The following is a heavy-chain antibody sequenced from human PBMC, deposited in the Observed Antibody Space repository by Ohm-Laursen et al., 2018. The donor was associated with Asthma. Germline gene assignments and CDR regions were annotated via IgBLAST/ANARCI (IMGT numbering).Heavy chain of an antibody. CDR3: AREGYCSGGSCYSQGSIWFDP. CDR1: GYTFTSYA. Sequence: GASVKVSCKASGYTFTSYAMNWVRQAPGQGLEWMGWINTNTGNPTYAQGFTGRFVFSLDTSVSTAYLQISSLKAEDTAVYYCAREGYCSGGSCYSQGSIWFDPWGQGTLVTVSS. J-gene: IGHJ5*02. D-gene: IGHD2-15*01. V-gene: IGHV7-4-1*02. CDR2: INTNTGNP.